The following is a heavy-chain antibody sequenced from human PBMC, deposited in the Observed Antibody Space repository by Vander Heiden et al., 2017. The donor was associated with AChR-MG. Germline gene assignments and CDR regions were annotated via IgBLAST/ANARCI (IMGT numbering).Heavy chain of an antibody. D-gene: IGHD5-18*01. V-gene: IGHV3-21*01. CDR3: ASYVDTAAPGKPQKNFDY. CDR1: GFSSMCYS. Sequence: EVQLVESGGGLVKPGGSLSLSCAPPGFSSMCYSMNWVRQAPGKGQEWVSSISSSSSYIYYADSVKGRFTISRDNAKNSLYLQMNSLRAEDTAVYYCASYVDTAAPGKPQKNFDYWGQGTLVTVSS. J-gene: IGHJ4*02. CDR2: ISSSSSYI.